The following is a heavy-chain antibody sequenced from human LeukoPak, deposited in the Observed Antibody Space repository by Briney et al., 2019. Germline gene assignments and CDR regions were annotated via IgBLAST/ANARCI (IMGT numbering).Heavy chain of an antibody. D-gene: IGHD5-24*01. CDR2: IIPIFGIA. CDR3: ARAPSRDGYNSPNWFDP. Sequence: ASVKVSCKASGGTFSSYAISWVRQAPGQGLEWMGRIIPIFGIATYAQKFQGRVTITADKSTSTAYMELSSLRSEDTAVYYCARAPSRDGYNSPNWFDPWGQGTLVTVSS. CDR1: GGTFSSYA. J-gene: IGHJ5*02. V-gene: IGHV1-69*04.